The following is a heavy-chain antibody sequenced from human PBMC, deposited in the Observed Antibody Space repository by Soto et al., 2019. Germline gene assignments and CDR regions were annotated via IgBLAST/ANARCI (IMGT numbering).Heavy chain of an antibody. D-gene: IGHD3-3*01. CDR3: AKDSNKPFWSGYYQSHHFDY. CDR2: ISYDGSNK. CDR1: GFTFSSYG. J-gene: IGHJ4*02. Sequence: QVQLVESGGGVVQPGRSLRLSCAASGFTFSSYGMHWVRQAPGKGLEWVAVISYDGSNKYYADSVKGRFTISRDNSKNTLYLQMNSLRAEDTAVYYCAKDSNKPFWSGYYQSHHFDYWGQGTLVTVSS. V-gene: IGHV3-30*18.